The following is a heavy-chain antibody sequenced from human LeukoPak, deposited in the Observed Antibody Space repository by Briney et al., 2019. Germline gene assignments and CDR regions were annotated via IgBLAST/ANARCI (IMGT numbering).Heavy chain of an antibody. V-gene: IGHV4-4*07. CDR3: AAGGDSSGFDY. D-gene: IGHD3-22*01. CDR1: GVSISSYY. CDR2: IYTSGST. J-gene: IGHJ4*02. Sequence: PSETLSLTCTVSGVSISSYYWSWLRQPAGKGLEWIGRIYTSGSTNYNPSLKSRVTMSVDTSKNQFSLKLSSVTAADTAVYYCAAGGDSSGFDYWGQGTLVTVSS.